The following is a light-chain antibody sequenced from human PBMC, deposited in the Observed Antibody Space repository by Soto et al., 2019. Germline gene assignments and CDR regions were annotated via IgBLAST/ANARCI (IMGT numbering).Light chain of an antibody. CDR1: QSVSSY. CDR2: GAS. V-gene: IGKV3-11*01. Sequence: IVLTQSPATLSLSPGERATLSCRASQSVSSYLAWYQQKPGQAPRLLIYGASNRATGTPARFSGSGSGTDFTLTISSLEPEDFAVYYCQQRSDWPPWTFGQGTKVDIK. J-gene: IGKJ1*01. CDR3: QQRSDWPPWT.